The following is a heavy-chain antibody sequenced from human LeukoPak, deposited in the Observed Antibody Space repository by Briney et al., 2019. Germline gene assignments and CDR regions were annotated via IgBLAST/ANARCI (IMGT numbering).Heavy chain of an antibody. V-gene: IGHV3-48*01. CDR3: AREGNYDFWSGYNYYQYYMDV. D-gene: IGHD3-3*01. CDR2: ISSSSSTI. CDR1: GFTFSSYS. Sequence: GGSLRLSCAASGFTFSSYSMNWVRQAPGKGLEWVSYISSSSSTIYYADSVKGRFTISRDNAKNSLYLQMNSLRAEDTAVYYCAREGNYDFWSGYNYYQYYMDVWGKGTTVIVSS. J-gene: IGHJ6*03.